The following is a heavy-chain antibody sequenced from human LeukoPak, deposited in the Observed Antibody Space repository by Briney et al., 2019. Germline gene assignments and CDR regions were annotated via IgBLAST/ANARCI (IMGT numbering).Heavy chain of an antibody. J-gene: IGHJ3*02. CDR3: ARDPIEYSSSRGLDAFDI. Sequence: PGGSLRLSCAASGFTFSSYSMNWVRQAPGKGLEWVSSISSSSSYIYYADSVKGRFTISRDNAKNSLYLQMNSLRAEDTAVYYCARDPIEYSSSRGLDAFDIWGQGTMVTVPS. D-gene: IGHD6-6*01. V-gene: IGHV3-21*01. CDR2: ISSSSSYI. CDR1: GFTFSSYS.